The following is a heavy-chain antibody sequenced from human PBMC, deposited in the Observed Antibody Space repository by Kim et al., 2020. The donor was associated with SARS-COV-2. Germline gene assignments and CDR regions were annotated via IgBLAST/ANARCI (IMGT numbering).Heavy chain of an antibody. J-gene: IGHJ6*01. CDR1: GFTFSSYG. Sequence: GGSLRLSCAASGFTFSSYGMHWVRQAPGKGLEWVAVISYDGSNKYYADSVKGRFTISRDNSKNTLYLQMNSLRAEDTAVYYCAKGASYYDFWSGYFPHY. V-gene: IGHV3-30*18. CDR3: AKGASYYDFWSGYFPHY. D-gene: IGHD3-3*01. CDR2: ISYDGSNK.